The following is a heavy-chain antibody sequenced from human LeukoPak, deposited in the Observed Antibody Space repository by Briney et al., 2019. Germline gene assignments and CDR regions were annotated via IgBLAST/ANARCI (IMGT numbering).Heavy chain of an antibody. V-gene: IGHV1-24*01. J-gene: IGHJ4*02. D-gene: IGHD4-23*01. CDR2: FDPEDGET. CDR3: ARTYGGNLSPGRYYFDY. CDR1: GYTLTELS. Sequence: AASVKVSCKVSGYTLTELSMHWVRQAPGKGLEWMGGFDPEDGETIYAQKFQGRVTMTEDTSTDTAYMELSSLRSEDTAVYYCARTYGGNLSPGRYYFDYWGQGTLVTVSS.